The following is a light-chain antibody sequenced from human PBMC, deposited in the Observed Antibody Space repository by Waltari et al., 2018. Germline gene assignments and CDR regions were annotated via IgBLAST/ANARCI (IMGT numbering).Light chain of an antibody. J-gene: IGLJ3*02. CDR1: NTDVGGHNH. CDR3: NSFTSDITWV. V-gene: IGLV2-14*03. Sequence: QSALTQPASVSGSPAQSITISCTGTNTDVGGHNHVSWFQHHPGKVPNLIIFDVSSRPSGVSDRFSGSKSGNRASLAISGLQAEDEADYYCNSFTSDITWVFGGGTKVTVL. CDR2: DVS.